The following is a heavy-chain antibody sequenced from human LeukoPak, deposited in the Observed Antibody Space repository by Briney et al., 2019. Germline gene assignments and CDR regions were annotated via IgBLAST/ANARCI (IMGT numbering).Heavy chain of an antibody. CDR2: TFYRSKWYN. CDR3: AREAAAGWVDY. CDR1: GDSVSSNSGV. Sequence: SQTLSLTCAISGDSVSSNSGVWTWIRQSPSRGFEWLGRTFYRSKWYNHYAVSAKSRITINRDTSKNQFSLQLNSVTPEDTAVYYCAREAAAGWVDYWGQGTLVTVSS. D-gene: IGHD6-13*01. V-gene: IGHV6-1*01. J-gene: IGHJ4*02.